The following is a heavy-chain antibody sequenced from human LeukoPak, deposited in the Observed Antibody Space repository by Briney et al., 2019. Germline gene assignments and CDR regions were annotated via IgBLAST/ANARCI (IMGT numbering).Heavy chain of an antibody. CDR2: IYYSGST. V-gene: IGHV4-30-4*01. CDR3: ARARPGIPHLDY. Sequence: PSETLSLTCTVSGGSISSGDYYWSWIRQPPGKGLEWIGYIYYSGSTYYNPSLKSRVTISVDTSKNQFSLKLSSVTAADTAVYYCARARPGIPHLDYWGQGTLVTVSS. J-gene: IGHJ4*02. D-gene: IGHD1-1*01. CDR1: GGSISSGDYY.